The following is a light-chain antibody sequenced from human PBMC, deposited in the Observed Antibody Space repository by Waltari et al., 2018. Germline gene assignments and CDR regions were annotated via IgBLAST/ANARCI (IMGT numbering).Light chain of an antibody. CDR3: SSYGGSSTDV. Sequence: QTDLTQPASVSGSPGQSVTISCTGTSSDIGGYNYVSWYQQFPGKAPKLIIYEVNERPSGVSDRVSGSKSGNTASLTISRLQAEDEADYYCSSYGGSSTDVFGSGTTLTVL. V-gene: IGLV2-14*03. CDR2: EVN. J-gene: IGLJ6*01. CDR1: SSDIGGYNY.